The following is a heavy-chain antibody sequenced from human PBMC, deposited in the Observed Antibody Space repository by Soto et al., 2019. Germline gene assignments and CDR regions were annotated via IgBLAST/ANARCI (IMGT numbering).Heavy chain of an antibody. CDR2: ISSSSSYI. CDR1: GFTFSSYS. V-gene: IGHV3-21*01. J-gene: IGHJ4*02. D-gene: IGHD1-26*01. CDR3: ARVSGSYYYDYFDY. Sequence: GSLRLSCAASGFTFSSYSMNWVRQAPGKGLEWVSSISSSSSYIYYADSVKGRFTISRDNAKNTLYLQMNSLRAEDTAVYYCARVSGSYYYDYFDYWGQGTLVTVSS.